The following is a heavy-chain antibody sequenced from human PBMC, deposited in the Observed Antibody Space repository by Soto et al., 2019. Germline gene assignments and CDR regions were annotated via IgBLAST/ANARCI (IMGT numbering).Heavy chain of an antibody. CDR3: ARDLNLGLGDY. CDR2: INANNGNT. V-gene: IGHV1-18*01. D-gene: IGHD7-27*01. CDR1: GYTFTSYG. J-gene: IGHJ4*02. Sequence: QVQLVQSGAEGKKPGASVKVSCKAPGYTFTSYGLSWVRQAPGQGLEWMGWINANNGNTKYAQKLQGRVTMTTDTSTTTAYLELRSLRSDDTAVYYCARDLNLGLGDYWGQGTLVTVSS.